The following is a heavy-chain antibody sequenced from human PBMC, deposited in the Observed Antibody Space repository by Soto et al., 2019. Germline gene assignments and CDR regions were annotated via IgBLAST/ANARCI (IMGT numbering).Heavy chain of an antibody. CDR3: ARDFFVVPKQPYGMDV. D-gene: IGHD2-2*01. CDR2: ISAYNGNT. J-gene: IGHJ6*02. CDR1: GYTFTSYG. Sequence: GASVKVSCKASGYTFTSYGISWVRQAPGQGLEWMGWISAYNGNTNYAQKLQGRVTMTTDTSTSTAYMELRSLRSDDTAVYYCARDFFVVPKQPYGMDVWGQGTTVTVSS. V-gene: IGHV1-18*01.